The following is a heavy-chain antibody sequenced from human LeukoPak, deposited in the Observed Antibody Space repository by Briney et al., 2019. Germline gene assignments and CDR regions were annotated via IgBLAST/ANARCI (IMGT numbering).Heavy chain of an antibody. D-gene: IGHD6-13*01. CDR2: ISGSGGST. Sequence: GGSLRLSCAASGFTFSSYAMSWVRQAPGKGLEWVSAISGSGGSTYYADSVKGRFTISRDNSKNTLYLQMNSLRAEDTAVYYCARHPPYSSNWYRFNWFDTWGQGTVVTVSS. CDR1: GFTFSSYA. J-gene: IGHJ5*02. CDR3: ARHPPYSSNWYRFNWFDT. V-gene: IGHV3-23*01.